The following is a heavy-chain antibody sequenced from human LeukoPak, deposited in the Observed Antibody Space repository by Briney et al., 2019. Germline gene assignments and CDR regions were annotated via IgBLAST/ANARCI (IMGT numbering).Heavy chain of an antibody. V-gene: IGHV4-59*08. CDR1: GGSISSYY. J-gene: IGHJ4*02. D-gene: IGHD3-22*01. CDR2: IYYSGST. CDR3: ARHTLISGGYYSGYFDY. Sequence: SETLSLTCTVSGGSISSYYWSWIRQPPGKGLEWIGYIYYSGSTNYNPSLKSRVTLSVDTSKNQFSLKLSSVTAADTAVYYCARHTLISGGYYSGYFDYWGQGTLVTVSS.